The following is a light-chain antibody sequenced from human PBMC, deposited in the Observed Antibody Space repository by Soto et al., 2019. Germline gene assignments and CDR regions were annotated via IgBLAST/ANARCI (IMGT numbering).Light chain of an antibody. Sequence: DIQLTQSPSFLSASVGDRVTITCRASQGISTYLAWYQQSPGTAPTLLIYAASTLQSGVPSRFSGSGSGTEFTLTISSLQPEAFATYFSQQLYSSPLSFGGGTKLEIK. CDR1: QGISTY. CDR2: AAS. V-gene: IGKV1-9*01. CDR3: QQLYSSPLS. J-gene: IGKJ4*01.